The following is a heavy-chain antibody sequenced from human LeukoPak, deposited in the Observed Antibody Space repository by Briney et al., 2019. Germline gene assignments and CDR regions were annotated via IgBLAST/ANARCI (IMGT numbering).Heavy chain of an antibody. CDR3: ARDVLACSTTSCYPDC. CDR1: GFTISNYG. Sequence: GGSLRLSCEVSGFTISNYGMHWVRQAPGKGLEWVAVIWYDGSNKYYADSVKGRFTISRDNSKNTLYLQMNSLRAEDTAVYYCARDVLACSTTSCYPDCWGQGTLVTVSS. CDR2: IWYDGSNK. D-gene: IGHD2-2*01. J-gene: IGHJ4*02. V-gene: IGHV3-33*01.